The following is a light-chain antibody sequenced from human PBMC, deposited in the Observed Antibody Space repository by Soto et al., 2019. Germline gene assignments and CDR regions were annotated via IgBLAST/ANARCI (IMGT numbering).Light chain of an antibody. V-gene: IGKV3D-20*01. J-gene: IGKJ2*01. CDR2: DAS. Sequence: EIVLTQSPATLSLSPGERATLSCGASQSVSSSYIAWYQQKPGLAPRLLIYDASSRATGIPDRFSGSGSGTDFTLTISRLEPEDFAVYYCQQYGSSSFTFGQGTKLEIK. CDR3: QQYGSSSFT. CDR1: QSVSSSY.